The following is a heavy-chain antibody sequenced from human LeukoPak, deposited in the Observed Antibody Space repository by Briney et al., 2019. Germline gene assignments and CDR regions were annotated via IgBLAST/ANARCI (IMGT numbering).Heavy chain of an antibody. V-gene: IGHV4-59*12. D-gene: IGHD3-16*01. CDR3: ARDRDYGYYFDY. J-gene: IGHJ4*02. Sequence: SETLSLTCTVSGDSISRYYWSWIRQPPGKGLEWIGYIFYSGSTNYNPSLESRVTISVDTSKNQFSLKLSSVTAADTAVYYCARDRDYGYYFDYWGQGTLVTVSS. CDR1: GDSISRYY. CDR2: IFYSGST.